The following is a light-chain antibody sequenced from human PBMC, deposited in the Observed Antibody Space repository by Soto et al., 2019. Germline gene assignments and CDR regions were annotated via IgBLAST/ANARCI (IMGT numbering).Light chain of an antibody. Sequence: QSVLTQPASVSGSPGQSITISCTGTSSDVGGYNYVSWYQQHPGKAPKLMIYDVSNRPSGVSNRFSGPKSGNTASLTISGLQAEDEADYYCSSYASSSTLVFGTGNKVTVL. J-gene: IGLJ1*01. V-gene: IGLV2-14*01. CDR3: SSYASSSTLV. CDR2: DVS. CDR1: SSDVGGYNY.